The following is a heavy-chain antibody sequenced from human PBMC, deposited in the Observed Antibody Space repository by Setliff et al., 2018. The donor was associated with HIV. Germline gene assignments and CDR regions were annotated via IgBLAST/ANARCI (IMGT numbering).Heavy chain of an antibody. CDR1: GFTYNNYA. V-gene: IGHV3-23*01. CDR3: AKDQRYSYGLDY. CDR2: ISGSGTST. D-gene: IGHD5-18*01. Sequence: GESLKISCAASGFTYNNYAMSWVRQAPGKGLEWVSTISGSGTSTYFADSVKGRFTISRDNSKNTLYLQMNSLRAEDTAVYYCAKDQRYSYGLDYWGQGTLVTVSS. J-gene: IGHJ4*02.